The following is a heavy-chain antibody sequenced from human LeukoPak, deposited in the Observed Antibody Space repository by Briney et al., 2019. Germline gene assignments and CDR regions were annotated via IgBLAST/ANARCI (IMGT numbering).Heavy chain of an antibody. CDR2: ISGSGGST. D-gene: IGHD3-10*01. CDR3: AKDMVRGTNLRGGGSY. V-gene: IGHV3-23*01. Sequence: QPGGSLRLSCAASGFTFSSYAMSWVRQAPGKGLEWVSAISGSGGSTYYADSVKGRFTISRDNSKNTLYLQMNSLRAEDTAVYYCAKDMVRGTNLRGGGSYWGQGTLVTVSS. J-gene: IGHJ4*02. CDR1: GFTFSSYA.